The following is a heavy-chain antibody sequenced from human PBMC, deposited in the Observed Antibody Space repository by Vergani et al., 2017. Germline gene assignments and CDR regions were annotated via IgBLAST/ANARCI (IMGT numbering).Heavy chain of an antibody. CDR3: ASAYGDYRRSINWFDP. V-gene: IGHV4-4*03. Sequence: QLRESGPGLVKPPGTLSLTCAVSGGSISSSNWWSWVRQPPGKGLEWIGEIYHSGSTNYNPSLKSRVTISVDKSKNQFSLKLSSVTAADTAVYYCASAYGDYRRSINWFDPWGQGTLVTVSS. CDR2: IYHSGST. J-gene: IGHJ5*02. D-gene: IGHD4-17*01. CDR1: GGSISSSNW.